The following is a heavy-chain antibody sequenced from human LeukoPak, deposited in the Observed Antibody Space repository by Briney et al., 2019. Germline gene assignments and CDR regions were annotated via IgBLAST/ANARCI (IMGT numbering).Heavy chain of an antibody. J-gene: IGHJ4*01. Sequence: SETLSLTCTVSGGSISRSNWWSWVRQPPGKGLEWIGEIHDTGSTNYNPPLKSRVTMSLDKSKNQFSLNLNSVTAADTAVYYCATYYDILSGYTFDYWGQEPWSPSPQ. CDR3: ATYYDILSGYTFDY. CDR2: IHDTGST. D-gene: IGHD3-9*01. V-gene: IGHV4-4*02. CDR1: GGSISRSNW.